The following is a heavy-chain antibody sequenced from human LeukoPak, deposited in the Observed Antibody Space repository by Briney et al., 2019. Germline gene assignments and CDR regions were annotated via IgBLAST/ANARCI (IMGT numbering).Heavy chain of an antibody. Sequence: ASVKVSCKASGHTFTSYAMNWVRRAPGEGLEWTGWINTNTGNPTYAQGFTGRFVFSLDTSVSTAYLQISSLKAEDTAVYYCARGKGDYYYYMDVWGKGTTVTVSS. J-gene: IGHJ6*03. CDR2: INTNTGNP. CDR1: GHTFTSYA. V-gene: IGHV7-4-1*02. D-gene: IGHD1-26*01. CDR3: ARGKGDYYYYMDV.